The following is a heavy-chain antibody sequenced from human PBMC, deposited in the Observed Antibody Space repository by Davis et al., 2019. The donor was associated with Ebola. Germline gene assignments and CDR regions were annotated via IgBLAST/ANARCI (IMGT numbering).Heavy chain of an antibody. J-gene: IGHJ6*03. CDR1: GGSFSGYY. CDR2: INHSGST. V-gene: IGHV4-34*01. D-gene: IGHD3-3*01. Sequence: PSETLSLTCAVYGGSFSGYYWSWIRQPPGKGLEWIGEINHSGSTNYNPSLKSRVTISVDTSKNQFSLKLSPVTAADTAVYYCAREKGRITIFGVVRAPGYYMDVWGKGTTVTVSS. CDR3: AREKGRITIFGVVRAPGYYMDV.